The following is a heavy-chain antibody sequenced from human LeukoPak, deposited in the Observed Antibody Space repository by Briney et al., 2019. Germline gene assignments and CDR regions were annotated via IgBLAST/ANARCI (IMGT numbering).Heavy chain of an antibody. V-gene: IGHV1-69*15. J-gene: IGHJ5*02. CDR2: IIPISGTT. D-gene: IGHD2-21*01. CDR1: GGTFTSYA. Sequence: SVKVSCKTSGGTFTSYAITWVRQAPGQGLEWMGKIIPISGTTNYAQKFQGRVTFTADESTSTAYMELSSLRSEDTAVYYCARQTHCGGDCYSHWFDPWGQGTLVTVSS. CDR3: ARQTHCGGDCYSHWFDP.